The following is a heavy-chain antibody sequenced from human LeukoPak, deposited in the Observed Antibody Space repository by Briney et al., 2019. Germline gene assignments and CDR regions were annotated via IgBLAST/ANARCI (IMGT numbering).Heavy chain of an antibody. CDR3: ARGIDGFDP. CDR1: GFTFSSYS. CDR2: IYSGGST. Sequence: GGSLRLSCAASGFTFSSYSMNWVRQAPGKGLEWVSVIYSGGSTYYADSVKGRFTISRGNSKNTLYLQMNSLRAEDTAVYYCARGIDGFDPWGQGTLVTVSS. V-gene: IGHV3-66*01. J-gene: IGHJ5*02.